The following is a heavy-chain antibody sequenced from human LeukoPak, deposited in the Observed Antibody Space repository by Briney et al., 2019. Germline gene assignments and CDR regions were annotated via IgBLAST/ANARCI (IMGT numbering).Heavy chain of an antibody. CDR1: GGTFSSYA. CDR3: ARGPTQYPRWSGHVLAYYYYMDV. CDR2: IIPIFGTA. J-gene: IGHJ6*03. V-gene: IGHV1-69*13. Sequence: SVKVSCKASGGTFSSYAISWVRQAPGQGLEWMGGIIPIFGTANYAQKFQGRVTITADESTSTAYMELSSLRSEDTAVYYCARGPTQYPRWSGHVLAYYYYMDVWGKGTTVTVSS. D-gene: IGHD2-2*01.